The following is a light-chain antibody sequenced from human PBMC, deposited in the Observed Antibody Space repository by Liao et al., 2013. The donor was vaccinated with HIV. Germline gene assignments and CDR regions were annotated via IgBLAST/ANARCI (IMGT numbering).Light chain of an antibody. V-gene: IGLV3-1*01. Sequence: SYELTQPPSVSVSPGQTASITCSGDKLGDKYACWYQQKPGQSPMLVIYQDTKRPSGIPERFSASNSGNTATLTISGTQAMDEADYYCQAWDSPNYVFGTGTKVTVL. J-gene: IGLJ1*01. CDR3: QAWDSPNYV. CDR1: KLGDKY. CDR2: QDT.